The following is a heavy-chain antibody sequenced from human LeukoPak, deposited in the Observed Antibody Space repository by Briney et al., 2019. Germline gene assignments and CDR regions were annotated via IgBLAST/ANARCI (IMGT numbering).Heavy chain of an antibody. CDR1: GFTFSTYW. CDR3: ARAARGRQLGAFDI. D-gene: IGHD5-24*01. CDR2: IKPDGSEK. Sequence: GGSLRLSCAASGFTFSTYWMIWVRQAPGKGLEWVANIKPDGSEKYYVDFVKGRFTISRDNGKNSLFLQMNSLRADDTAVYYCARAARGRQLGAFDIWGQGTMVTVS. J-gene: IGHJ3*02. V-gene: IGHV3-7*05.